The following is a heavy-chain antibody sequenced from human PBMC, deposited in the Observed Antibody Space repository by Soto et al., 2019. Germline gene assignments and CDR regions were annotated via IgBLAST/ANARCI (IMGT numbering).Heavy chain of an antibody. D-gene: IGHD1-26*01. CDR1: GGSISSYY. J-gene: IGHJ4*02. CDR2: IYYSGST. V-gene: IGHV4-59*08. CDR3: ARRWGAAVDY. Sequence: QVQLQESGPGLVKPSETLSLTCTVSGGSISSYYWSWIRQPPGKGLEWIGYIYYSGSTNYNPSLKSRVTISVDTSKNQFPLKRSSVTAADTAGYYCARRWGAAVDYWGQGTLVTVSS.